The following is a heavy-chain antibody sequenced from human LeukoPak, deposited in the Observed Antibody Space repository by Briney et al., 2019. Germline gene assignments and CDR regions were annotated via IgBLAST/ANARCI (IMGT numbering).Heavy chain of an antibody. Sequence: GGSLRLSCAASAFSFSNYNMNWVRQAPGKGLEWVSSISSSSSYIYYADSVKGRFTISRDNAKNSLYLQMNSLRAEDTAVYYCAGDVAQYSSSGYYYYYMDVWGKGTTVTVSS. V-gene: IGHV3-21*01. CDR1: AFSFSNYN. CDR3: AGDVAQYSSSGYYYYYMDV. J-gene: IGHJ6*03. CDR2: ISSSSSYI. D-gene: IGHD6-6*01.